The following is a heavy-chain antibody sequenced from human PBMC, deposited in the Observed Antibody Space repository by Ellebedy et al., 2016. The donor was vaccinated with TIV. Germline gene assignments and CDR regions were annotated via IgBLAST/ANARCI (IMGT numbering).Heavy chain of an antibody. J-gene: IGHJ3*02. CDR3: ASYSGSSRDDAFDI. D-gene: IGHD1-26*01. CDR2: IYYSGST. CDR1: GGSISSYY. V-gene: IGHV4-59*01. Sequence: SETLSLXCTASGGSISSYYWSWIRQPPGKGLEWIGYIYYSGSTKYNPSLKSRGTISLDTSKNQFALKLSSVTAADTAVYYCASYSGSSRDDAFDIWGQGTMVTVSA.